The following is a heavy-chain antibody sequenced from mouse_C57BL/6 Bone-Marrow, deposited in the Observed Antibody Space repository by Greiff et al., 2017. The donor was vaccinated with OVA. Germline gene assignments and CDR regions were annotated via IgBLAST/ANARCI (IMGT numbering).Heavy chain of an antibody. D-gene: IGHD2-4*01. CDR1: GYSITSGYY. J-gene: IGHJ4*01. V-gene: IGHV3-6*01. CDR2: ISYDGSN. CDR3: AREGTMIRDYYYAMDY. Sequence: EVQLVESGPGLVKPSQSLSLTCSVTGYSITSGYYWNWIRQFPGNKLEWMGYISYDGSNNYNPSLKNRISITRDTSKNQFFLKLKSVTTEDTATYYCAREGTMIRDYYYAMDYWGQGTSVTVSS.